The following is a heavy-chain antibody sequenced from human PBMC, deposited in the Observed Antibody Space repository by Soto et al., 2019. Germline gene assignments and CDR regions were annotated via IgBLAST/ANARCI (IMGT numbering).Heavy chain of an antibody. CDR2: IYYSGST. CDR1: GGSISSYY. D-gene: IGHD1-26*01. V-gene: IGHV4-59*01. Sequence: PSETLSLTCTVSGGSISSYYWSWIRQPPGKGLEWIGYIYYSGSTNYNPSLKSRVTISVDTSKNQFSLKLSSVTAADTAVYYCARDSRGIVGATLRYFDYWGQGTLVTVSS. CDR3: ARDSRGIVGATLRYFDY. J-gene: IGHJ4*02.